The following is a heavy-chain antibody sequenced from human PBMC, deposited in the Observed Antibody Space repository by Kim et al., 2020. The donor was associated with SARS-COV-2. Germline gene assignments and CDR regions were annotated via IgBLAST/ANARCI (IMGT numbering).Heavy chain of an antibody. V-gene: IGHV5-51*01. CDR2: FYPGDSDT. CDR1: GYSFTSYW. D-gene: IGHD3-10*01. Sequence: GESLKISCKGSGYSFTSYWIGWVRQMPGKGLEWMGIFYPGDSDTRYSPSFQGQVNISADKSISTAYLQWSSLKASDTAMYYCAGGMNSYYYGSGYSYWGQGTLVTVSS. CDR3: AGGMNSYYYGSGYSY. J-gene: IGHJ4*02.